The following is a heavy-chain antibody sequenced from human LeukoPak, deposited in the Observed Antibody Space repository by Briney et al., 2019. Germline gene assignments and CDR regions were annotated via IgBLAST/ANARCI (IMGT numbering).Heavy chain of an antibody. Sequence: GVSLRLSCAASGFTFSSYWMHWVRQAPGKGLVWVSRISTDGSSTTYADSVKGRFTISRDNVKNTLFLQMNSLRAEDTAVYYCASYLTSIPSGMDVWGQGTTVTVSS. CDR2: ISTDGSST. V-gene: IGHV3-74*01. CDR3: ASYLTSIPSGMDV. D-gene: IGHD2/OR15-2a*01. J-gene: IGHJ6*02. CDR1: GFTFSSYW.